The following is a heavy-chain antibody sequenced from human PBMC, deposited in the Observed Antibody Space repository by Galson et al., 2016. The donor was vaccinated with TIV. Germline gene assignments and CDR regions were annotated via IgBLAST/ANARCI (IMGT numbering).Heavy chain of an antibody. V-gene: IGHV2-5*02. CDR2: IYWDDDE. J-gene: IGHJ4*02. CDR1: GFSLSASRGG. D-gene: IGHD3/OR15-3a*01. CDR3: AHAHIIILGEDPYFDH. Sequence: PALVKPTQTLTLTCTFSGFSLSASRGGVAWVRQPPGKALEWLGIIYWDDDESYNPSLRRRFTITKDTSKNQVVATMTNMESADAGTYYCAHAHIIILGEDPYFDHWGQGTLVTVSS.